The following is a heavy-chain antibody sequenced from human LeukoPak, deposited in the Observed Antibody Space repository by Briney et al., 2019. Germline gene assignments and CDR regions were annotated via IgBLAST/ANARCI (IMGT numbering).Heavy chain of an antibody. CDR1: GFTFDDYA. D-gene: IGHD3-16*02. Sequence: GGSLRLSCAASGFTFDDYAMHWVRQAPGKGLEWVSGISWNSGSIGYADSVKGRFTISRDNAKNSLYLQMNSLRAEDMALYYCAKDSSDYVWGSYRYFDYWGQGTLVTVSS. V-gene: IGHV3-9*03. CDR2: ISWNSGSI. CDR3: AKDSSDYVWGSYRYFDY. J-gene: IGHJ4*02.